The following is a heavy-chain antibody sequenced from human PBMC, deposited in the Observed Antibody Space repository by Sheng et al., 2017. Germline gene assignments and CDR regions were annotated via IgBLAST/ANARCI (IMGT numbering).Heavy chain of an antibody. CDR3: AKDAYSSGWYEGDY. D-gene: IGHD6-19*01. J-gene: IGHJ4*02. CDR2: IRYDGSNK. V-gene: IGHV3-30*02. CDR1: GFTFSSYG. Sequence: QVQLVESGGGVVQPGGSLRLSCAASGFTFSSYGMHWVRQAPGKGLEWVAFIRYDGSNKYYADSVKGRFTISRDNSKNTLYLQMNSLRAEDTAVYYCAKDAYSSGWYEGDYWGQGTLVTVSS.